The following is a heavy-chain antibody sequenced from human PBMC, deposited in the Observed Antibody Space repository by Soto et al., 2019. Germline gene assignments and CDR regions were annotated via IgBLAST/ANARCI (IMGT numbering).Heavy chain of an antibody. D-gene: IGHD3-9*01. V-gene: IGHV5-51*01. Sequence: GESLKISCKASGYSFSSYWIAWVRQMPGKGLEWMGIIYPGDSDARYSPSFEGQVTISVDTSINTAYLQWGYLKASDSAMYFCARQSDYNILTGYWYYFDYWGHGSLVTVSS. CDR1: GYSFSSYW. J-gene: IGHJ4*01. CDR2: IYPGDSDA. CDR3: ARQSDYNILTGYWYYFDY.